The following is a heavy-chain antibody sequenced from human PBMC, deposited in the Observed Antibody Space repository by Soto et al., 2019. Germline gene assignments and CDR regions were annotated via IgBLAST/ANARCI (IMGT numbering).Heavy chain of an antibody. V-gene: IGHV5-51*01. J-gene: IGHJ6*02. CDR3: ASTTVVDDYYYYYGMDV. CDR1: GYSFTSYW. CDR2: IYPGDSDT. D-gene: IGHD4-17*01. Sequence: PGESLKISCKGSGYSFTSYWMGWVRQMPGKGLEWMGIIYPGDSDTRYSPSFQGQVTISADKSISTAYLQWSSLKASDTATYYCASTTVVDDYYYYYGMDVWGQGTTVTVSS.